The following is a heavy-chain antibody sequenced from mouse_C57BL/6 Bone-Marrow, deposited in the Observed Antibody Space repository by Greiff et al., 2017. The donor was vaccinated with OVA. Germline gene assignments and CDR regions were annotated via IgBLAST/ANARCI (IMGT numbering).Heavy chain of an antibody. CDR1: GFTFSNYW. D-gene: IGHD2-5*01. V-gene: IGHV6-3*01. J-gene: IGHJ3*01. CDR3: TERYYSNLAWFAY. Sequence: EVKLMESGGGLVQPGGSMKLSCVASGFTFSNYWMNWVRQSPEKGLEWVAQIRLKSDNYATHYAESVKGRFTISRDDSKSSVYLQMNNLRAEDTGIYYCTERYYSNLAWFAYWGQGTLVTVSA. CDR2: IRLKSDNYAT.